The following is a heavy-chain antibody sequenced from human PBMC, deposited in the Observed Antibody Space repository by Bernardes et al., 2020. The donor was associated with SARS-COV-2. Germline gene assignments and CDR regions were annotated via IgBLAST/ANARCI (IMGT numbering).Heavy chain of an antibody. CDR1: GYTFTSYA. J-gene: IGHJ3*02. V-gene: IGHV1-3*01. CDR2: INAGNGNT. D-gene: IGHD3-22*01. CDR3: ARDSDDSSGPAFDI. Sequence: APSKDYCKASGYTFTSYAMPWVRQAPGQRLEWMGWINAGNGNTKYSQKFQGRVTITRDTSASTAYMELSSLRSEDTAVYYCARDSDDSSGPAFDIWGQGTMVTGSA.